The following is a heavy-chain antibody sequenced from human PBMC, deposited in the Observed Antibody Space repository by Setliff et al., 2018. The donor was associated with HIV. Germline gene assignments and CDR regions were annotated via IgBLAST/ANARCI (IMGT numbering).Heavy chain of an antibody. CDR2: IYFTGIT. CDR3: ARGGYSSKWYSWFDP. D-gene: IGHD2-2*01. J-gene: IGHJ5*01. CDR1: GGSINSHY. Sequence: SETLSLTCTVSGGSINSHYWSWIRQPPGKGLEYIGYIYFTGITNYNPSLQSRVTISIDTTKKQLFLRVRSVTAADTAVYYCARGGYSSKWYSWFDPWGQGTLVTVTS. V-gene: IGHV4-59*11.